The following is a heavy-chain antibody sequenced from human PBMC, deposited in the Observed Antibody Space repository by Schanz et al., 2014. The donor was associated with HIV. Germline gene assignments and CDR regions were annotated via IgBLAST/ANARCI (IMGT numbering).Heavy chain of an antibody. J-gene: IGHJ6*02. Sequence: VQLVETGGDLIQPGGSLRLSCSVSGFNVRSNYMTWVRQAPGKGLEWVSLIFSGGDTFYADSVRGRFSISKDNSKNTLYLQMNSLRADDTAVYYCTRPSYDFGGMDVWGRGTTVTVSS. CDR3: TRPSYDFGGMDV. D-gene: IGHD3-16*01. CDR1: GFNVRSNY. V-gene: IGHV3-53*02. CDR2: IFSGGDT.